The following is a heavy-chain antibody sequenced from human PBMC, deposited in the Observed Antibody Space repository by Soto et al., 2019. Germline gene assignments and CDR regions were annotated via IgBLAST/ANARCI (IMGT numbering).Heavy chain of an antibody. CDR1: GYTFTGYY. V-gene: IGHV1-2*02. D-gene: IGHD1-26*01. Sequence: QEQLVQSGAEVKQPGASVKVSCKASGYTFTGYYIHWVRQAPGQGLEWMGWINPKSGDTKYAQKFQGRVTVTRDTSISTAYMELSRLRADATAVYYCARSSGGYSYNGMDVWGQGTTVTVSS. CDR2: INPKSGDT. J-gene: IGHJ6*02. CDR3: ARSSGGYSYNGMDV.